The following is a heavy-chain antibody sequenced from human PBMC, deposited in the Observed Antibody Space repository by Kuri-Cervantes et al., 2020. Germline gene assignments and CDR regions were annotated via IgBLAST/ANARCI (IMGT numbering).Heavy chain of an antibody. D-gene: IGHD4-17*01. CDR3: ARDDMTTVTTEDY. Sequence: GESLKISCAASGFTFSSYSMNWVRQAPGKGLEWVSSISSSSSYIYYADSVKGQFTISRDNAKNSLYLQMNSLRAEDTAVYYCARDDMTTVTTEDYWGQGTLVTVSS. CDR1: GFTFSSYS. V-gene: IGHV3-21*01. J-gene: IGHJ4*02. CDR2: ISSSSSYI.